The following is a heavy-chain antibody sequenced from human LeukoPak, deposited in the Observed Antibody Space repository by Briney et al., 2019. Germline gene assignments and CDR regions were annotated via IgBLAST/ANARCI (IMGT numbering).Heavy chain of an antibody. CDR1: GGSISSYY. Sequence: SETLSLTCTVSGGSISSYYWSWIRQPAGKGLEWIGRIYTSGSTNYNPSLKSRVTISVDTSKNQFSLKLSSVTAADTAVYYCAREGDGYNWKFYNWFDPWGQGTLVTVSS. V-gene: IGHV4-4*07. CDR3: AREGDGYNWKFYNWFDP. CDR2: IYTSGST. J-gene: IGHJ5*02. D-gene: IGHD5-24*01.